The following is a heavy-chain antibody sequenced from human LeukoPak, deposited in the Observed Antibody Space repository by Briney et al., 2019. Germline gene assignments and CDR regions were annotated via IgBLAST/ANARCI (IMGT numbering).Heavy chain of an antibody. V-gene: IGHV4-59*01. CDR1: GGSISSYY. J-gene: IGHJ5*02. CDR2: IYYSGST. CDR3: ARVGIAQRKSWFDP. Sequence: SETLSLTCTVSGGSISSYYWSWIRQPPGKGLEWIGYIYYSGSTNYNPSLKSRITITVDTPKNKFLLKLSSVTAADTAVYYCARVGIAQRKSWFDPWGQGTLVTVSS. D-gene: IGHD6-13*01.